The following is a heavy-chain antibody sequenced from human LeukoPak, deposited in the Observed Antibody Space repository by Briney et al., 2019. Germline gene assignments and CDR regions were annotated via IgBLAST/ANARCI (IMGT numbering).Heavy chain of an antibody. CDR3: ARDWDGDSSPYYYYMDV. J-gene: IGHJ6*03. Sequence: ASVTVSCTASGYTFTVYYMHWVRQAPGQGLEWMGWINPNSGGTNYAQKFQGRVTMTRDTSISTAYMELSRLRSDDTAVYYCARDWDGDSSPYYYYMDVWGKGTTVTVSS. CDR1: GYTFTVYY. V-gene: IGHV1-2*02. CDR2: INPNSGGT. D-gene: IGHD5-18*01.